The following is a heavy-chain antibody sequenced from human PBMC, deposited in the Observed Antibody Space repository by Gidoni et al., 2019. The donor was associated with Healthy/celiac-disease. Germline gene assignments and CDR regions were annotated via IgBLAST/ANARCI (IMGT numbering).Heavy chain of an antibody. CDR2: ISSSSSYI. J-gene: IGHJ6*02. CDR3: ARDGAIRYYGMDV. V-gene: IGHV3-21*01. CDR1: GFTFSSYS. Sequence: EVQLVESGGGLVKPGGSLRLSCAASGFTFSSYSMNWVRQAPGKGLEWVSSISSSSSYIYYADSVKGRFTISRDNAKNSLYLQMNSLRAEDTAVYYCARDGAIRYYGMDVWGQGTTVTVSS. D-gene: IGHD2-21*01.